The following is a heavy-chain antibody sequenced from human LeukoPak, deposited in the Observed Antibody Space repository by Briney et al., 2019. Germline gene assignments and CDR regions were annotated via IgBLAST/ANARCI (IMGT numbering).Heavy chain of an antibody. Sequence: GRSLRLSCAASGFISSNYGMHWVRQAPGKRLEWVAVIWNDGSETFHADSVKGRFRIARDNSKNTLYLQMNSLRAEDTAVYFCARDMGRAWYGPPDHWGQGTLVTVSS. CDR1: GFISSNYG. CDR3: ARDMGRAWYGPPDH. D-gene: IGHD6-13*01. CDR2: IWNDGSET. V-gene: IGHV3-33*01. J-gene: IGHJ4*02.